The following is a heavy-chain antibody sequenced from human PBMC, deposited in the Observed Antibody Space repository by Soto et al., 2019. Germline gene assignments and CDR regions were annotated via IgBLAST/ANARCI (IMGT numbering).Heavy chain of an antibody. Sequence: PSETLSLTCTVSGGSINSYYWGWIRQPPGKGLEWIGNIHYSGSTYYDSSLKSRVTISVDTSKNQFSLKLSSVTAADTAVYYCASQHYYDSSGYYVVYWGQGTLVTVSS. J-gene: IGHJ4*02. CDR3: ASQHYYDSSGYYVVY. V-gene: IGHV4-59*04. CDR1: GGSINSYY. CDR2: IHYSGST. D-gene: IGHD3-22*01.